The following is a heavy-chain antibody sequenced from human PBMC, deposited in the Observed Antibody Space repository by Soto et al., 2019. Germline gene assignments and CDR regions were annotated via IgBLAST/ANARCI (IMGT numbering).Heavy chain of an antibody. CDR1: GFTVSSNY. Sequence: GGSLRLSCAASGFTVSSNYMSWVRQAPGKGLEWVSVIYSGGSTYYADSVKGRFTISRDNSKNTLYLQMNSLRAEDTAVYYCARDLPHYGDYEDYYYYYMDVWGKGTTVTVSS. J-gene: IGHJ6*03. V-gene: IGHV3-66*01. CDR2: IYSGGST. D-gene: IGHD4-17*01. CDR3: ARDLPHYGDYEDYYYYYMDV.